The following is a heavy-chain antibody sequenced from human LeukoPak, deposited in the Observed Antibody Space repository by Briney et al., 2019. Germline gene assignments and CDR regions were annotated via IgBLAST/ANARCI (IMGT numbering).Heavy chain of an antibody. CDR3: ARGPWGSSWSYFDY. CDR1: GFTFSSYA. Sequence: GGSLRLSCAASGFTFSSYAMHWVRQAPGKGLEYVSAISSNGGSTYYANSVKGRFTISRDNSKNTLYLQMGSLRAEDMAVYYCARGPWGSSWSYFDYWGQGTLVTVSS. J-gene: IGHJ4*02. CDR2: ISSNGGST. D-gene: IGHD6-13*01. V-gene: IGHV3-64*01.